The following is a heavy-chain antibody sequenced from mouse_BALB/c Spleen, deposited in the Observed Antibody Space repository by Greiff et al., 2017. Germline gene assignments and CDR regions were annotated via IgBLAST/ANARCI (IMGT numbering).Heavy chain of an antibody. CDR1: GFSLTSYG. V-gene: IGHV2-9*02. J-gene: IGHJ2*01. CDR2: IWAGGST. CDR3: ARYDYLYYFDY. Sequence: VKVVESGPGLVAPSQSLSITCTVSGFSLTSYGVHWVRQPPGKGLEWLGVIWAGGSTNYNSALMSRLSISKDNSKSQVFLKMNSLQTDDTAMYYCARYDYLYYFDYWGQGTTLTVSS. D-gene: IGHD2-4*01.